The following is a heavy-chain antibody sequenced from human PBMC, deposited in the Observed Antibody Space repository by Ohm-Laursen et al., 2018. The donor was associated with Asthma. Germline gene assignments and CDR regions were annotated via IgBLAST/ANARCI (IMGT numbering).Heavy chain of an antibody. V-gene: IGHV1-69*13. D-gene: IGHD3-22*01. J-gene: IGHJ4*02. CDR2: IIPIFGTA. CDR1: GGTLGTSV. Sequence: SVKVSCKPLGGTLGTSVIGWVRQAPGQGLEWMGGIIPIFGTANYAQKFQGRVTITADESTSTAYMELSSLRSEDTAVYYCASDSSGYYHFDYWGQGTLVTVSS. CDR3: ASDSSGYYHFDY.